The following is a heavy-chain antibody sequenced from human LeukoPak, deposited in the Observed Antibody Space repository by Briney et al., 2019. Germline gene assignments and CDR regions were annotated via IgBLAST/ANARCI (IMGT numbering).Heavy chain of an antibody. CDR2: LSGSGGMT. CDR1: GFTFSSFA. V-gene: IGHV3-23*01. J-gene: IGHJ4*02. CDR3: AKGPFFYYDSGGYNYFDY. Sequence: GGSLRLSCAASGFTFSSFAMSWVRQAPGKGLEWVSALSGSGGMTYSADSVKGRFAISRDNSKNTLDLQMNSLRAEDTAVYYCAKGPFFYYDSGGYNYFDYWGQGTLVTVSS. D-gene: IGHD3-22*01.